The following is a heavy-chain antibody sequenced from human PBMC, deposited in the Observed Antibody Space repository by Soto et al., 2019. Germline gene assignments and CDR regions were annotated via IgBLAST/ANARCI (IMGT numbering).Heavy chain of an antibody. V-gene: IGHV3-15*07. CDR2: IKSKSDGGTT. Sequence: EVQLVESGGGLVKPGGSLRLSCAASGITLSHAWMNWVRQAPGKGLEWVGRIKSKSDGGTTDDAAPVKGRFTISRDDSKNTRYRQMNSLKTEDTAVYYCTTVMDRRGYGMDVWGQGTTVTVSS. CDR1: GITLSHAW. CDR3: TTVMDRRGYGMDV. J-gene: IGHJ6*02. D-gene: IGHD2-2*03.